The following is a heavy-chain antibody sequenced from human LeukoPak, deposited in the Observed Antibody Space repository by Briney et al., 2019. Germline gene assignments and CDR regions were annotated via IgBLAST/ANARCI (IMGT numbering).Heavy chain of an antibody. V-gene: IGHV4-34*01. Sequence: SETLSLTCAVYGGSFSGYYWSWIRQPPGKGLEWIGEINHSGSTNYNPSLKSRVTISVDTSKNQFSLKLSSVTAADTAVYYCARSASQWLVRLSAFDIWGQGTMVTVSS. CDR1: GGSFSGYY. D-gene: IGHD6-19*01. CDR3: ARSASQWLVRLSAFDI. J-gene: IGHJ3*02. CDR2: INHSGST.